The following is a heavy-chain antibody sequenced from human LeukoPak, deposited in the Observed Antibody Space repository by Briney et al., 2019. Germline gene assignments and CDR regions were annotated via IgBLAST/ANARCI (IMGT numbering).Heavy chain of an antibody. CDR3: AKDSRGSGSRYYGMDV. Sequence: GGSLRLSCAASGFTFVSYWMSWVRQAPGKGLEWVANIKQDGSEKYYVDSVKGRFTISRDNAKNSLYLQMNSLRAEDTAFYYCAKDSRGSGSRYYGMDVWGQGTTVTVSS. V-gene: IGHV3-7*03. CDR1: GFTFVSYW. CDR2: IKQDGSEK. J-gene: IGHJ6*02. D-gene: IGHD3-10*01.